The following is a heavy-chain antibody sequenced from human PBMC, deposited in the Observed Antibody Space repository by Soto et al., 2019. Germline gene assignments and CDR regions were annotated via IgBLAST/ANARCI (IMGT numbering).Heavy chain of an antibody. CDR1: GYTFTSYA. CDR3: ARDKWLASYYFDY. D-gene: IGHD6-19*01. V-gene: IGHV1-3*01. Sequence: QVQLVQSGAEVKKPGASVKVSCKASGYTFTSYAMHWVRQAPGQRLEWMGWINAGNGNTKYSQKFQGRVTITRDTSACTAYMELSSLRSEDTAVYYCARDKWLASYYFDYWGQGTLVTVSS. CDR2: INAGNGNT. J-gene: IGHJ4*02.